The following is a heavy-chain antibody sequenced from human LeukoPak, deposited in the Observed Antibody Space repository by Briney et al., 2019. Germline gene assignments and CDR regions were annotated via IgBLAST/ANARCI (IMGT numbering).Heavy chain of an antibody. V-gene: IGHV3-53*01. CDR2: IYHGEST. CDR3: VASTYSQRNYFDV. CDR1: GFIFSNIY. Sequence: GGALRLSCAASGFIFSNIYMSWVRQAPGKGLEWISVIYHGESTYYADSVKGRFTISRDNSKNMLFLQMNSLRAEDTAVYYCVASTYSQRNYFDVWGQGALVTVSS. D-gene: IGHD6-19*01. J-gene: IGHJ4*02.